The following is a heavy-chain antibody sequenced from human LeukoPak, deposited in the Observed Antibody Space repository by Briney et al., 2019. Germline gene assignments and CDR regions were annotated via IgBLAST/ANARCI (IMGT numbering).Heavy chain of an antibody. V-gene: IGHV3-48*01. D-gene: IGHD6-6*01. Sequence: PGGSLRLSCAASGFTFSSYAMSWVRQAPGKGLEWVSYISSSSSTIHYADSVKGRFTISRDNAKNSLYLQMNSLRAEDTAVYYCARKQLGYYYMDVWGKGTTVTVSS. CDR2: ISSSSSTI. CDR1: GFTFSSYA. J-gene: IGHJ6*03. CDR3: ARKQLGYYYMDV.